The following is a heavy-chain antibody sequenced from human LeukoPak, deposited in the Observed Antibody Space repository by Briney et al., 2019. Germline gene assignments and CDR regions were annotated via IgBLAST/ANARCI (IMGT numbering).Heavy chain of an antibody. V-gene: IGHV4-61*02. D-gene: IGHD4-17*01. CDR2: ISTSGST. CDR1: GGSISINDYF. Sequence: PSETLSLTCAVSGGSISINDYFWAWIRQSPGKGLEWIGRISTSGSTNYNPSLKSRVTISVDTSKNQFSLKLSSVTAADTAVYYCARDRDGDYFDYWGQGTLVTVSS. J-gene: IGHJ4*02. CDR3: ARDRDGDYFDY.